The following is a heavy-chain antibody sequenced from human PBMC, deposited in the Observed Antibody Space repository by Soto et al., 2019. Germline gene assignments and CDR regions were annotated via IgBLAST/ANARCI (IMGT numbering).Heavy chain of an antibody. V-gene: IGHV1-58*01. J-gene: IGHJ6*02. Sequence: SSAVQWVRQARGQRLEWIGWLVVGTGNTNYAQKFQQRVTISSDRSTNTVSMELSSLTSEDTAVYYCATGAYCSGGSCSDYYYYYYGMDLWGQGTTVTVSS. CDR2: LVVGTGNT. CDR1: SSA. D-gene: IGHD2-15*01. CDR3: ATGAYCSGGSCSDYYYYYYGMDL.